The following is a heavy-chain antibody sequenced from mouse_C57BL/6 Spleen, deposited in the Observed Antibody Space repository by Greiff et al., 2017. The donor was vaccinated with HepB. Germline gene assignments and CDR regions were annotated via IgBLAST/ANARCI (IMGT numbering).Heavy chain of an antibody. CDR3: ARSSYYYGSSYGYVDV. CDR2: IYPGSGST. Sequence: QVQLQQPGAELVKPGASVKMSCKASGYTFTSYWITWVKQRPGQGLEWIGDIYPGSGSTNYNEKFKSKATLTVDTSSSTAYMQLSSLTSEDSAVYDCARSSYYYGSSYGYVDVWGTGTTVTVSS. V-gene: IGHV1-55*01. CDR1: GYTFTSYW. D-gene: IGHD1-1*01. J-gene: IGHJ1*03.